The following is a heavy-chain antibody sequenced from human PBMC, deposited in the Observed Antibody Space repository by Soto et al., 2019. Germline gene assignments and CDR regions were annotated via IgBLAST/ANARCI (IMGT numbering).Heavy chain of an antibody. CDR3: ASEYSSSSSNWFDP. CDR2: IYYSGRT. J-gene: IGHJ5*02. CDR1: GGSLSSSSYY. Sequence: XTLSLPCTVSGGSLSSSSYYWGWIRQHPGKGLEWIGSIYYSGRTYYNPSLKSRVTISLDTSKNQFSLKLSSVTAADTAVYYCASEYSSSSSNWFDPWGQGNMVTGSS. D-gene: IGHD6-6*01. V-gene: IGHV4-39*01.